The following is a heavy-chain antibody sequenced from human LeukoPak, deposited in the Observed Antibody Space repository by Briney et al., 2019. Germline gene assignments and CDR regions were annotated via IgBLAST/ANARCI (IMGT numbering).Heavy chain of an antibody. CDR2: LYTGGGT. CDR1: GFSVRTTY. CDR3: AKDYRMITFGGPDY. J-gene: IGHJ4*02. Sequence: GGSLRLSCAASGFSVRTTYMSWVRQAPGKRLEWVSVLYTGGGTDHADSVKGRFTISRDNSKNTLSLQMNSLRAEDTAVYYCAKDYRMITFGGPDYWGQGTLVTVSS. D-gene: IGHD3-16*01. V-gene: IGHV3-53*05.